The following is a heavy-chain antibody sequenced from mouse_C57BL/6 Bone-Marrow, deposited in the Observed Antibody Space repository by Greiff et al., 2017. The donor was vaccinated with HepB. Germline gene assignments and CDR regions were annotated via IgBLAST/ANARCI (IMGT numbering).Heavy chain of an antibody. CDR3: ARDLGYYAMDY. CDR1: GFTFSSYA. J-gene: IGHJ4*01. Sequence: EGKLVEAGGGLVKPGGSLKISCAASGFTFSSYALSWGRQTPAKRLGWVANISDGGSYTYYPDNVKGRFTISRDNAKNNLYLQMSHLKSEDTAMYYCARDLGYYAMDYWGQGTSVTVSS. V-gene: IGHV5-4*01. D-gene: IGHD4-1*01. CDR2: ISDGGSYT.